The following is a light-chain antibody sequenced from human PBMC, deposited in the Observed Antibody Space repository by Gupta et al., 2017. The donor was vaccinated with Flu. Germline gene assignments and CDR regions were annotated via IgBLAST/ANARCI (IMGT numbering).Light chain of an antibody. CDR1: QPIRTW. CDR2: AAS. J-gene: IGKJ3*01. Sequence: DIQMTQSPSSVSASVGDRVTITCRASQPIRTWLAWYQQKPGRAPKLLISAASSLQSGVPPRFSGSGSGTEFTLTISSLQPEDFATYYCQHADSFSFTFGHGTTVDI. V-gene: IGKV1D-12*01. CDR3: QHADSFSFT.